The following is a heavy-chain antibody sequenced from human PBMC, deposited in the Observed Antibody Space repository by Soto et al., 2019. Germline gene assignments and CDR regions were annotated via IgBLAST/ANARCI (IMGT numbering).Heavy chain of an antibody. Sequence: EVQLVESGGGLVQPGGSLRLACAASGFMFSNYWMSWVRQAPGKGLEWVANIKEDGSANYCVDSVKGRFTISRDNAKNALYLQMNSLRAEYTAVYYCAKTPINSNWEGGYFDLWGRGALVTVSS. CDR3: AKTPINSNWEGGYFDL. CDR1: GFMFSNYW. CDR2: IKEDGSAN. D-gene: IGHD6-13*01. V-gene: IGHV3-7*03. J-gene: IGHJ2*01.